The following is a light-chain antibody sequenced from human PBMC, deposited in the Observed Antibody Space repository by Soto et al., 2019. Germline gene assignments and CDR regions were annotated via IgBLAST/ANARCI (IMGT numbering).Light chain of an antibody. Sequence: EIVMTQSPATLSVSPGERVTLSCRASQSISNNLAWYQQKPVQAPRLLIYGASTRATGGPARFSGSGSGTEFTLTISSLQSEDFAVYYCHQYKIWSTFGQGTKVEIK. CDR2: GAS. CDR1: QSISNN. CDR3: HQYKIWST. V-gene: IGKV3-15*01. J-gene: IGKJ1*01.